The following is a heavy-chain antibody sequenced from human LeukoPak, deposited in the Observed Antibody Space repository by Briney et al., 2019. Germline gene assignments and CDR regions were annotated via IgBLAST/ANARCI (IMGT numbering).Heavy chain of an antibody. CDR3: ATERLGIFEF. D-gene: IGHD3-3*01. J-gene: IGHJ4*02. V-gene: IGHV3-11*05. CDR1: TFTFSDDY. CDR2: ISPGSSYK. Sequence: GGSLRLSCTASTFTFSDDYMGWIRQAPGKGSEWVSSISPGSSYKFCADSVEGRFTISRDDAKNSVYLQMNNLRVDDTAVYYCATERLGIFEFWGQGSLDTVSS.